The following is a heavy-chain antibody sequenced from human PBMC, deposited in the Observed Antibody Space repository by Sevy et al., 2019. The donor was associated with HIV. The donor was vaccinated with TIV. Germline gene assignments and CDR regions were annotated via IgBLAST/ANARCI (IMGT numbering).Heavy chain of an antibody. CDR3: ARAPDYFGAGAFDY. J-gene: IGHJ4*02. CDR2: INHSGST. CDR1: GGSFSGYY. Sequence: ETLSLTCAVYGGSFSGYYWSWIRQPPGKGLEWIGEINHSGSTNYNPSLKSRVTISVDTSKNEFSLKLSSVTAADTVVYYCARAPDYFGAGAFDYWGQGTLVTVSS. D-gene: IGHD3-10*01. V-gene: IGHV4-34*01.